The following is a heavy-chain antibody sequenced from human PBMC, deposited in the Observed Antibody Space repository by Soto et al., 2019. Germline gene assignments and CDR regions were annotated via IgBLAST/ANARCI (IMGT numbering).Heavy chain of an antibody. CDR1: GDSVSSNSAA. V-gene: IGHV6-1*01. Sequence: SQTLSLTCAISGDSVSSNSAAWNWIRQSPSRGLEWLGRTYYRSKWYNDYAVSVESRITINPDTSKNQFSLQLNSVTPEDTAVYYCAREGLTGTTRGYYYYYGMDVWGQGTTVTVS. D-gene: IGHD1-7*01. CDR2: TYYRSKWYN. J-gene: IGHJ6*02. CDR3: AREGLTGTTRGYYYYYGMDV.